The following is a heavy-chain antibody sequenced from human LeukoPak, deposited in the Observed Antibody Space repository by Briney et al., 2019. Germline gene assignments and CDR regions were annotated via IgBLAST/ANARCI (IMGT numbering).Heavy chain of an antibody. D-gene: IGHD3-10*01. Sequence: GGSLRLSCAASGFTFSSYAMSWVRQAPGKELEWVSGIGGSGGRTYYADSVKGRFTISRDNSKNALRLQMNSLRAEDTALYYCAKDTRDGSGTYGYFDSWGQGTLVTVSS. CDR1: GFTFSSYA. CDR3: AKDTRDGSGTYGYFDS. V-gene: IGHV3-23*01. CDR2: IGGSGGRT. J-gene: IGHJ4*02.